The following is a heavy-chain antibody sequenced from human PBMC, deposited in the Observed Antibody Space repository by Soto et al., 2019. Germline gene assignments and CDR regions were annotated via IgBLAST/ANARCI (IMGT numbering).Heavy chain of an antibody. CDR2: IKQDGSEK. D-gene: IGHD3-22*01. J-gene: IGHJ4*02. V-gene: IGHV3-7*01. Sequence: GGSLRLSCAASGFTFSSCWMSWVRQAPGKGLQWVANIKQDGSEKYYVDSAKGRFTISRDNAKNSLYLQMNSLRAEDTAVYYCARWDHSSGLDYWGQGTLVTVSS. CDR1: GFTFSSCW. CDR3: ARWDHSSGLDY.